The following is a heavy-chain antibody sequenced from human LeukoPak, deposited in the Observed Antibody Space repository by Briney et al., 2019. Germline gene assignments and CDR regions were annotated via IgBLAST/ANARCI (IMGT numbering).Heavy chain of an antibody. Sequence: GGSLGLSCAASGFTFSSYAMSWVRQAPGKGLEWVSAISGSGGSTFYADSVKGLFTMSRDNSKNTLYLQMNSLRAEDTAVYYCAKEASHCTNGVCYSRIFDTWGQGTLVTVSS. CDR3: AKEASHCTNGVCYSRIFDT. D-gene: IGHD2-8*01. J-gene: IGHJ5*02. CDR2: ISGSGGST. CDR1: GFTFSSYA. V-gene: IGHV3-23*01.